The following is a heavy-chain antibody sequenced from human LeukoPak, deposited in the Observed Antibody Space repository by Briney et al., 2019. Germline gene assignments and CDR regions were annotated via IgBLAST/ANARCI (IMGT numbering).Heavy chain of an antibody. Sequence: ASVKVSCKASGYIFITYGISWVRQAPGQGLEWMGWMNPNSGNTGYAQKFQGRVTITRNTSISTAYMELSSLRSEDTAVYYCARVVAAAGRKMDVWGKGTTVTVSS. D-gene: IGHD6-13*01. CDR3: ARVVAAAGRKMDV. CDR2: MNPNSGNT. CDR1: GYIFITYG. J-gene: IGHJ6*04. V-gene: IGHV1-8*03.